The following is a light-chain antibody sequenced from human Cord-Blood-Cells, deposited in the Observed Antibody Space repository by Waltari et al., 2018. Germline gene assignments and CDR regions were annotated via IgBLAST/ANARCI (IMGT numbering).Light chain of an antibody. CDR1: SSDVGGYNY. V-gene: IGLV2-14*01. CDR3: SSYTSSSDLVV. Sequence: QSALTQPASVSGSPGQSITISCTGTSSDVGGYNYVSWYQQHPGKAPKLMIYDVSNRPSGVSMRFSGSKSGNTAALTISWVQAEDEADDYCSSYTSSSDLVVFGGGTKLTGL. CDR2: DVS. J-gene: IGLJ2*01.